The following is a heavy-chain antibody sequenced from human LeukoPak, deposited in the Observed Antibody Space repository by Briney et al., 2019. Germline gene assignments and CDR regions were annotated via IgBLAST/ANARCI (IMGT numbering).Heavy chain of an antibody. CDR2: IYTSGST. CDR1: GGSISSYY. CDR3: ARHLITMVRGVIYAFDI. Sequence: SETLSLTCTVSGGSISSYYWSWIRQPAGKGLEWIGRIYTSGSTNYNPSLKSRVTMSVDTSKNQFSLKLSSVTAADTAVYYCARHLITMVRGVIYAFDIWGQGTMVTVSS. J-gene: IGHJ3*02. V-gene: IGHV4-4*07. D-gene: IGHD3-10*01.